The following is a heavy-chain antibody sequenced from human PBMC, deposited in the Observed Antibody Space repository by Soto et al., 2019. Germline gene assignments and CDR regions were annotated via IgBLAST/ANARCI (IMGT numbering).Heavy chain of an antibody. J-gene: IGHJ4*02. D-gene: IGHD6-6*01. CDR1: GGSISSGGYY. V-gene: IGHV4-31*03. Sequence: PXGTLSLTCTVSGGSISSGGYYWSWIRQHPGKGLEWIGYIYYSGSTYYNPSLKSRVTISVDTSKNQFSLKLSSVTATDTAVYYCARVELGGRNFDYWGQGTLVTVSS. CDR3: ARVELGGRNFDY. CDR2: IYYSGST.